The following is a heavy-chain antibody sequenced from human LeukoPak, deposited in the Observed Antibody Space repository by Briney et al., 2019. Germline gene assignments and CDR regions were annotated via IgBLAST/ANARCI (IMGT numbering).Heavy chain of an antibody. D-gene: IGHD3-10*01. J-gene: IGHJ4*02. Sequence: GASVKVSCKASGYTYTSYAMNWVRQAPGQGLEWMGWINTNTGNPTYAQGFTGRFVFSLDTFVSTAYLQISSLKAEDTAVYYCARDYYGSGSTFDYWGQGTLVTVSS. V-gene: IGHV7-4-1*02. CDR3: ARDYYGSGSTFDY. CDR1: GYTYTSYA. CDR2: INTNTGNP.